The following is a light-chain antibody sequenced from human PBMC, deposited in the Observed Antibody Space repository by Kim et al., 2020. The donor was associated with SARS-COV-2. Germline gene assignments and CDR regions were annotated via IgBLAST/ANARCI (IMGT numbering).Light chain of an antibody. CDR2: AAS. V-gene: IGKV3D-20*02. Sequence: EIVLTQSPGTLSLSPGERATLSCRASQSVSRNYLAWYQQNPGQAPRLLIYAASRRATGIPDRFSGSGSGTDFTFTISRLEPEDFAVYYCQHRCDTPPWTFGQGTKVDIK. CDR3: QHRCDTPPWT. J-gene: IGKJ1*01. CDR1: QSVSRNY.